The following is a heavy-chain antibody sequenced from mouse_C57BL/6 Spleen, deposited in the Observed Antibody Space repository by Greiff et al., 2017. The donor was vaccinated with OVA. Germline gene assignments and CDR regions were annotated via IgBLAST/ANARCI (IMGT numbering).Heavy chain of an antibody. CDR2: IDPSDSYT. V-gene: IGHV1-69*01. CDR1: GYTFTSYW. J-gene: IGHJ3*01. Sequence: QVQLQQPGAELVMPGASVKLSCKASGYTFTSYWMHWVKQRPGQGLEWIGEIDPSDSYTNYNQKFNGKSTLTVDKSSRTAYMQLSSLTSEDSAVYYCARRGFAYWGQGTLVTVSA. CDR3: ARRGFAY.